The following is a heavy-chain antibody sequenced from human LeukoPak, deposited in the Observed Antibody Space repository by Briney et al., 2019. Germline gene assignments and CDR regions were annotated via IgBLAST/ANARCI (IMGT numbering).Heavy chain of an antibody. Sequence: GGSLRLSCAASGFTFSSYEMNWVRQAPGKGREWVSYISSSGSIIYYADSVKGRFTISRDNAKKSLYLEMNSLRVEDTAVYFCACPGYGGYDNEWRHWGRRTPVTVSS. CDR2: ISSSGSII. CDR1: GFTFSSYE. CDR3: ACPGYGGYDNEWRH. J-gene: IGHJ4*02. D-gene: IGHD5-12*01. V-gene: IGHV3-48*03.